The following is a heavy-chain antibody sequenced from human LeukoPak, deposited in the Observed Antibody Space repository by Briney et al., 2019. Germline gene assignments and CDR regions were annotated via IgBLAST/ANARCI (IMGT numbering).Heavy chain of an antibody. CDR1: GYTFTSYD. J-gene: IGHJ4*02. CDR3: ARVVDGYYPYYFDY. D-gene: IGHD3-22*01. V-gene: IGHV1-8*01. Sequence: ASVKVSCKASGYTFTSYDINWVRQATGQGLEWMGWMNPNGGNTGYAQKFQGRVTMTRNTSISTTYMELSSLRSEDTAVYYCARVVDGYYPYYFDYWGQGTLVTVSS. CDR2: MNPNGGNT.